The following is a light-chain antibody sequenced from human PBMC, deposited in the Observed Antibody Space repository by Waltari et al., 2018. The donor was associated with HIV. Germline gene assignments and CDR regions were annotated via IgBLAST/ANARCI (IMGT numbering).Light chain of an antibody. J-gene: IGKJ5*01. CDR2: DAS. V-gene: IGKV3-11*01. CDR3: QQRSTWPIT. CDR1: QNVRSF. Sequence: EIVLTQSPATLSLSPGERATLSCRASQNVRSFLAWYQQRRGQPPRLLIYDASNRATGIPARFSGSGSGTDFTLTINSLEPEDFAVYYCQQRSTWPITFGPGTRLEIK.